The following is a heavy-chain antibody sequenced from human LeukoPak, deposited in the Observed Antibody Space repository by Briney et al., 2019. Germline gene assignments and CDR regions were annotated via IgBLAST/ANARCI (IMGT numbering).Heavy chain of an antibody. CDR3: ARGADLPYYMDV. V-gene: IGHV1-69*13. Sequence: SVKVSCKASGGTFSSYAISWVRQAPGQGLEWMGGISPIFGTANYAQKFQGRVTITADESTSTAYMELSSLRSEDTAVYYCARGADLPYYMDVWGKGTTVTVPS. CDR2: ISPIFGTA. CDR1: GGTFSSYA. J-gene: IGHJ6*03.